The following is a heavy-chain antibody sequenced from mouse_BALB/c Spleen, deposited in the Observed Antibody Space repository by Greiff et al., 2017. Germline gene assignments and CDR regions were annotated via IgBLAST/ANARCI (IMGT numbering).Heavy chain of an antibody. J-gene: IGHJ4*01. CDR1: GFSLTSYG. CDR2: IWSGGST. CDR3: ARATAAYYAMDY. D-gene: IGHD1-2*01. V-gene: IGHV2-2*02. Sequence: VKLMESGPGLVAPSQSLSITCTVSGFSLTSYGVHWVRQPPGKGLEWLGVIWSGGSTDYNAAFISRLSISKDNSKSQVFFKMNSLQANDTAIYYCARATAAYYAMDYWGQGTSVTVSS.